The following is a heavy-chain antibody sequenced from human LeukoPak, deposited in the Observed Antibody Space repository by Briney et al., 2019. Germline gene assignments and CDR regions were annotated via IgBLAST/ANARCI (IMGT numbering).Heavy chain of an antibody. D-gene: IGHD6-13*01. CDR2: INPNSGGT. CDR1: GYTFTGYY. V-gene: IGHV1-2*02. Sequence: ASVKVSCKASGYTFTGYYMHWVRQAPGQGLEWMGWINPNSGGTNYAQKFQGRVTMTRDTSISTAYMELSRLRSDDTAVYYCARGQARQQLAEFDYWGQGTLVTVSS. J-gene: IGHJ4*02. CDR3: ARGQARQQLAEFDY.